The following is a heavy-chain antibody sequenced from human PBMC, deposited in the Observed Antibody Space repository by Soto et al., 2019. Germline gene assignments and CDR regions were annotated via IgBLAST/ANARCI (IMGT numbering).Heavy chain of an antibody. V-gene: IGHV4-34*01. J-gene: IGHJ4*02. Sequence: SETLSLTCAVYGGSFSGYYWSWIRQPPGKGLEWIGEINHSGSTNYNPSLKSRVTISVDTSKNQFSLKLSSVTAADTAVYYCARVRGWYTIDYWGQGTLVTVSS. D-gene: IGHD6-19*01. CDR2: INHSGST. CDR3: ARVRGWYTIDY. CDR1: GGSFSGYY.